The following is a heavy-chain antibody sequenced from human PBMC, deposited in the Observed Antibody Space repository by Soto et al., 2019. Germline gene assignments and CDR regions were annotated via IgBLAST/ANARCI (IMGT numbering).Heavy chain of an antibody. J-gene: IGHJ4*02. CDR2: IIPIFGTA. Sequence: SVKVSCKASGGTFSSYAISWVRQAPGQGLERMGGIIPIFGTANYAQKFQGRVTITADESTSTAYMELSSLRSEDTAVYYCAGSPYYDFWSGYPYPDYWGQGTLVTVSS. V-gene: IGHV1-69*13. CDR3: AGSPYYDFWSGYPYPDY. CDR1: GGTFSSYA. D-gene: IGHD3-3*01.